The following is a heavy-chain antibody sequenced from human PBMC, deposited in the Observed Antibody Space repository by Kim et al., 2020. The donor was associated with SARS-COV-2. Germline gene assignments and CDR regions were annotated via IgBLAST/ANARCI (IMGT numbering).Heavy chain of an antibody. CDR3: AKDNTGIAVAGTFDY. CDR2: ISYDGSNK. J-gene: IGHJ4*01. V-gene: IGHV3-30*18. D-gene: IGHD6-19*01. Sequence: GGSLRLSCAASGFTFSSYGMHWVRQAPGKGLEWVAVISYDGSNKYYADSVKGRFTISRDNSKNTLYLQMNSLRAEDTAVYYCAKDNTGIAVAGTFDYWG. CDR1: GFTFSSYG.